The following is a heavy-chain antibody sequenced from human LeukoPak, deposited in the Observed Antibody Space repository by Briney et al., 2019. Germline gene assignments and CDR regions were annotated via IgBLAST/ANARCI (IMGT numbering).Heavy chain of an antibody. V-gene: IGHV1-18*04. Sequence: GASVKVSCKPSGYTFTSFGISWVRQAPGQGLEWMGWIGAYNGDTNYAQKFQGRVTMTTDTSTSTAYMDLRSLRSDDTAVYYCTRDHYSGDNCPSFDYWGQGTLVTVSS. CDR1: GYTFTSFG. CDR3: TRDHYSGDNCPSFDY. D-gene: IGHD2-15*01. J-gene: IGHJ4*02. CDR2: IGAYNGDT.